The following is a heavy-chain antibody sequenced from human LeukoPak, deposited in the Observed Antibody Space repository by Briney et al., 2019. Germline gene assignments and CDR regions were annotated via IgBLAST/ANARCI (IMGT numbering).Heavy chain of an antibody. V-gene: IGHV3-11*01. J-gene: IGHJ4*02. CDR2: ICDSGRTV. CDR3: ARDRLGDYDHSGYYDK. D-gene: IGHD3-22*01. CDR1: GFTFSDYY. Sequence: KTGGSLRLSCAASGFTFSDYYMSWLRQAQGQGLEWGAYICDSGRTVYYADSVKGRFTISRDNAKNSLYLQMNNLRAEDTAVYYCARDRLGDYDHSGYYDKWGQGTLVTVSS.